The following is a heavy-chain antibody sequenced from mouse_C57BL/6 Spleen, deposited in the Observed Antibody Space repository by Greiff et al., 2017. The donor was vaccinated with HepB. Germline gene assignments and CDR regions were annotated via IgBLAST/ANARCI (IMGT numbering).Heavy chain of an antibody. J-gene: IGHJ2*01. D-gene: IGHD1-1*01. CDR3: ARYPRGYGSSWDFDY. CDR1: GYTFTGYW. Sequence: VQLQQSGAELMKPGASVKLSCKATGYTFTGYWIEWVKQRPGHGLEWIGEILPGSGSTNYNAKFKGKATFTADTSSNTAYMQLSSLTTEDSAIYYCARYPRGYGSSWDFDYWGQGTALTVSS. CDR2: ILPGSGST. V-gene: IGHV1-9*01.